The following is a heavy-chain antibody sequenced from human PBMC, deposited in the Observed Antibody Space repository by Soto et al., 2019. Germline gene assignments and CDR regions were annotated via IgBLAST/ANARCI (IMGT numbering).Heavy chain of an antibody. V-gene: IGHV1-69*12. CDR3: ARDGYYYDSSGYYSY. J-gene: IGHJ4*02. D-gene: IGHD3-22*01. CDR2: IIPIFGTA. CDR1: GGTFSSYA. Sequence: QVQLVQSGAEVKKPGSSVKVSCKASGGTFSSYAISWVRQAPGQGLEWMGGIIPIFGTANYAQKFQGRVTITADEAKSTAYMELSSLRSEDTAVYYCARDGYYYDSSGYYSYWGQGTLVTVSS.